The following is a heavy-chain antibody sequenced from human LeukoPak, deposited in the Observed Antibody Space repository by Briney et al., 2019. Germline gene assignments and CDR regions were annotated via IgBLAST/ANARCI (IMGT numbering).Heavy chain of an antibody. CDR1: GFTFRSYS. V-gene: IGHV3-48*01. D-gene: IGHD6-13*01. CDR2: ISSSSSTI. Sequence: GGSLRLSCAASGFTFRSYSMNWVRQAPGKGLEWVSYISSSSSTIYYADSVKGRFTISRDNAKNSLYLQMNSLRAEDTAVYYCARVYSSSSSWYGDFDYWGQGTLVTVSS. CDR3: ARVYSSSSSWYGDFDY. J-gene: IGHJ4*02.